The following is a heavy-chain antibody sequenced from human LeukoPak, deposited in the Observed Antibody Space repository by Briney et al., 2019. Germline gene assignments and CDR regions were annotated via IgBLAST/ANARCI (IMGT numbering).Heavy chain of an antibody. CDR2: ISSSSSYI. J-gene: IGHJ4*02. CDR1: GFTFSSYS. Sequence: GGSLRLSCAASGFTFSSYSMNWVRQAPGKGLEWVSSISSSSSYIYYADSVKGRFTISRDNAKNSLYLQMNSLRAEDTAVYYCARDGDCDYGGCRPPRYWGQGTLVTVSS. CDR3: ARDGDCDYGGCRPPRY. V-gene: IGHV3-21*01. D-gene: IGHD4-23*01.